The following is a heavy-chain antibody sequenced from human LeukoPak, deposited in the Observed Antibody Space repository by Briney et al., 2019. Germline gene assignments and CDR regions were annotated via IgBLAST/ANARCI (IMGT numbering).Heavy chain of an antibody. CDR1: GFTFSSYA. CDR3: AKSTYSSSWYSLDY. V-gene: IGHV3-23*01. D-gene: IGHD6-13*01. Sequence: SGGSLRLSCAASGFTFSSYAMSWVRQAPGKGLEWVSAISGSGGSTYYADSVKGRFTISRDNSKNTLYLQMNSLRAEDTAVYYCAKSTYSSSWYSLDYWGQGTLVTVSS. CDR2: ISGSGGST. J-gene: IGHJ4*02.